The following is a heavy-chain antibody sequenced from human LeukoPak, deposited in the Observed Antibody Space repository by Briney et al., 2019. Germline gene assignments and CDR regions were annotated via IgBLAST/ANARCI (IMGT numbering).Heavy chain of an antibody. Sequence: ASVKVSCKASAYTFTGYYMHWVRQAPGQGLEWMGWINPNSGGTNYAQKFQGRVTMTRDTSISTAYMELSRLRSDDTAVYYCASLSLLWFGEYKWGQGTLVTVSS. CDR3: ASLSLLWFGEYK. J-gene: IGHJ4*02. CDR1: AYTFTGYY. V-gene: IGHV1-2*02. D-gene: IGHD3-10*01. CDR2: INPNSGGT.